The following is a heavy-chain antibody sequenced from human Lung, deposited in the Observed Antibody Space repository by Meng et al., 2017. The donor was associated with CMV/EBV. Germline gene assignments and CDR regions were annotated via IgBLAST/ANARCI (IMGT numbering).Heavy chain of an antibody. Sequence: ASVKVSCKAFAYTFTGYYLHWVRQAPGQGLEWMGWINANSGGTNYAQKFQGRVTMTRDTAIGTAYMSLSRLRSDDTAVYYCARGSYYYDSSGPFDPWGQGXLVTASS. V-gene: IGHV1-2*02. J-gene: IGHJ5*02. CDR1: AYTFTGYY. CDR3: ARGSYYYDSSGPFDP. D-gene: IGHD3-22*01. CDR2: INANSGGT.